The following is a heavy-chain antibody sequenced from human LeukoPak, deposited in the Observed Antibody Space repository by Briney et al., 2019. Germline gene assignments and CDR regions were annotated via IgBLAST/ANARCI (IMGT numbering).Heavy chain of an antibody. J-gene: IGHJ4*02. CDR3: AKNRPLGGSGSYAFDY. Sequence: PGGSLRLSCAASGFTFNSYAMNWVRQAPGKGLEWGSDISGSGGRTYYADSVKGRFTISRDNSKNTLYLQMNSLRAEDTAVYYCAKNRPLGGSGSYAFDYWGQGTLVTVSS. V-gene: IGHV3-23*01. D-gene: IGHD3-10*01. CDR2: ISGSGGRT. CDR1: GFTFNSYA.